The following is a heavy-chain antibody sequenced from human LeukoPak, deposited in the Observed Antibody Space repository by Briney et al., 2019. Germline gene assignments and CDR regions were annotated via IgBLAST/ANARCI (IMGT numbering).Heavy chain of an antibody. CDR1: GYTFTSYY. V-gene: IGHV1-46*01. J-gene: IGHJ4*02. CDR2: INPSGGST. CDR3: ARVGYSGYDWPNYFDY. Sequence: ASVKVSCKASGYTFTSYYMHWVRQAPGQGLEWMGIINPSGGSTSYAQKFQGRVTMTRDMSTSTVYMELSSLRSEDTAVYYCARVGYSGYDWPNYFDYWGQGTLVTVSS. D-gene: IGHD5-12*01.